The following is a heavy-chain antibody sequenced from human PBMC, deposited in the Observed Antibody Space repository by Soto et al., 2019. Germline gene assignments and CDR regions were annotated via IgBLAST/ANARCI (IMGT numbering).Heavy chain of an antibody. D-gene: IGHD3-22*01. CDR1: GGSISSGDYY. J-gene: IGHJ5*02. Sequence: SETLSLTCTVSGGSISSGDYYWSWIRQPPGKGLEWIGYIYYSGSTYYNPSLKSRVTISVDTSKNQFSLKLSSVTAADTAVYYCAGDYYDSSGYPGPNWFDPWGQGTLVTVSS. CDR3: AGDYYDSSGYPGPNWFDP. V-gene: IGHV4-30-4*01. CDR2: IYYSGST.